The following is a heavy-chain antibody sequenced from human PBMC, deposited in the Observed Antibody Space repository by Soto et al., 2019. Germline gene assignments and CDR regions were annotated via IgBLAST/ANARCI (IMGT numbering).Heavy chain of an antibody. J-gene: IGHJ3*02. CDR3: ARVEGREWLVIVGAFDI. CDR2: IYYSGST. Sequence: QVQLQESGPGLVKPSETLSLTCTVSGGSISSYYWSWIRQPPGKGLEWNGYIYYSGSTNYNPSLKSRVTISVDTSKNQFSLKLSSVPAAETVVYYCARVEGREWLVIVGAFDIWGQGTMVTVSS. CDR1: GGSISSYY. V-gene: IGHV4-59*01. D-gene: IGHD6-19*01.